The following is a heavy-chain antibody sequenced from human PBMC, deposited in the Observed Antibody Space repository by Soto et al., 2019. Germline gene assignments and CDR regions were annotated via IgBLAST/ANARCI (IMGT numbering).Heavy chain of an antibody. V-gene: IGHV4-59*08. J-gene: IGHJ6*03. CDR3: ARHALSYYDFWSGSLGYYYMDV. CDR2: IYYSGST. Sequence: SETLSLTCTVSGGSISSYCWSWIRQPPGKGLEWIGYIYYSGSTNYNPSLKSRVTISVDTSKNQFSLKLSSVTAADTAVYYCARHALSYYDFWSGSLGYYYMDVWGKGTTVTVSS. D-gene: IGHD3-3*01. CDR1: GGSISSYC.